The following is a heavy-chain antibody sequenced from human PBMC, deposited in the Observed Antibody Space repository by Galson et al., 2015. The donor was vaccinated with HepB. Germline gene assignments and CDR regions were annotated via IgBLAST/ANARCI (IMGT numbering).Heavy chain of an antibody. CDR1: GFTFSSYW. Sequence: SLRLSCAASGFTFSSYWMHWVRQAPGKGLVWVSRINSDGSSTSYADSVKGRFTISRDNAKNTLYLQMNSPRAEDTAVYYCARTVGWRAKAAILPIIWGQGTMVTVSS. CDR2: INSDGSST. V-gene: IGHV3-74*01. J-gene: IGHJ3*02. D-gene: IGHD1-26*01. CDR3: ARTVGWRAKAAILPII.